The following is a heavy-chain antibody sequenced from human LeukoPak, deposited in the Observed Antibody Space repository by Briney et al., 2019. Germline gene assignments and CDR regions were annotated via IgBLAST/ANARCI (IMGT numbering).Heavy chain of an antibody. J-gene: IGHJ4*02. Sequence: GGSLRLTCAASGFTFSSYAMHWVRQAPGKGLEYVSTISSNGGSTYYADSVKGRFIISRDNSKNTLYLQIGSLRAEDMAVIYCARENTFFDLWGQGALVTVSS. CDR2: ISSNGGST. V-gene: IGHV3-64*02. CDR1: GFTFSSYA. CDR3: ARENTFFDL.